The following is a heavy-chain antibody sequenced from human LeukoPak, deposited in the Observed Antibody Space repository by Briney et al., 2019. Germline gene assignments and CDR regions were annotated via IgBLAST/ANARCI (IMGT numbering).Heavy chain of an antibody. D-gene: IGHD3-22*01. CDR1: GFTFSSYG. Sequence: GRSLRLSCAASGFTFSSYGMHWVRQAPGKGLEWVAVISYDGSNKYYADSVKGRFTISRDNSKNTLYLQMNSLRAEDTAVYYCAKDLGDYYDSSGYFDYWGQGTLVTVSS. CDR3: AKDLGDYYDSSGYFDY. CDR2: ISYDGSNK. V-gene: IGHV3-30*18. J-gene: IGHJ4*02.